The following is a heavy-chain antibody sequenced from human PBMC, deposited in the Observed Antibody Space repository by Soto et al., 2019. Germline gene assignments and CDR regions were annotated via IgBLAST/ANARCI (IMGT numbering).Heavy chain of an antibody. CDR2: IKSKTDGGTT. J-gene: IGHJ4*02. CDR1: GFTFSNAW. Sequence: GGSLRLSCAASGFTFSNAWMSWVRQAPGKGLEWVGRIKSKTDGGTTDYAAPVKGRFTISRDDSKNTLYLQMNSLKTEDTAVYYCTTEYRTVLRFLEWHRSTPSAGDYWGQGTLVTVSS. V-gene: IGHV3-15*01. CDR3: TTEYRTVLRFLEWHRSTPSAGDY. D-gene: IGHD3-3*01.